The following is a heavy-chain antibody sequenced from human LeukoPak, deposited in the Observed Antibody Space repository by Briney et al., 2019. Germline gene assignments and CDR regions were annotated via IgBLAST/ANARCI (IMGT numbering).Heavy chain of an antibody. CDR3: AKDRGSGYYSGFDY. V-gene: IGHV3-23*01. CDR2: SGSGGST. D-gene: IGHD3-22*01. J-gene: IGHJ4*02. Sequence: SGSGGSTYYADSVKGGFTISRDNSKNTLYLQMNSLRAEHTAEYYCAKDRGSGYYSGFDYWGQGTLVTVSS.